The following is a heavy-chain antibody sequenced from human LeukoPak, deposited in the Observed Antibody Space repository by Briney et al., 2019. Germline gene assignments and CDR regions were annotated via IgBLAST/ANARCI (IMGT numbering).Heavy chain of an antibody. J-gene: IGHJ6*04. Sequence: GGSLRLSCAASGFTFSSYTMNWVRQAPGKGLEWVATIGGSKSYIFYGDSVKGQFTISRDNAKNSLYLQMNSLRAEDTAVYYCARDTNSWCSDIWGKGTTVTVSS. V-gene: IGHV3-21*06. D-gene: IGHD6-13*01. CDR2: IGGSKSYI. CDR1: GFTFSSYT. CDR3: ARDTNSWCSDI.